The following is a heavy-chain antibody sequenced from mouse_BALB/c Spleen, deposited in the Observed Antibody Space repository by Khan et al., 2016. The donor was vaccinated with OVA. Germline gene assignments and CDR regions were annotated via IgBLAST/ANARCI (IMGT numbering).Heavy chain of an antibody. J-gene: IGHJ2*01. Sequence: VQLKESGPELVKPGASVKMSCKASGYSFTGYNMHWVKQTHGNSLEWIGAIDPDYGSTGYHQKFKGKATLTADKSSSTAYMQLRSLTSEDSAVYCWARGGYGSYVDDWGQGTTLTVSS. D-gene: IGHD1-1*01. V-gene: IGHV1-39*01. CDR2: IDPDYGST. CDR1: GYSFTGYN. CDR3: ARGGYGSYVDD.